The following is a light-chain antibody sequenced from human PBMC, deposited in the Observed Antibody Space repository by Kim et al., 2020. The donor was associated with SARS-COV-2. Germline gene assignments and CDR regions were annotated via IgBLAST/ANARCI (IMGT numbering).Light chain of an antibody. CDR3: QQYGYSPWT. CDR1: QSVSDSN. CDR2: GAS. J-gene: IGKJ1*01. V-gene: IGKV3-20*01. Sequence: SPGVRATLSCRASQSVSDSNLAWYQQKPGRAPRLLIYGASTRATGIPDRFSGSGSGTDFTLTISRLEPEDFAKYYCQQYGYSPWTFGQGTKVDIK.